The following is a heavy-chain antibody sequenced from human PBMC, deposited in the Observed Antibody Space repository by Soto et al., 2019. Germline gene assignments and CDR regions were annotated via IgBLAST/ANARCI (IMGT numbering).Heavy chain of an antibody. V-gene: IGHV4-39*01. D-gene: IGHD6-19*01. J-gene: IGHJ4*02. Sequence: SETLSLTCTVSGGSISSSSYYWGWIRQPPGKGLEWIGSIYYSGSTYYNPSLKSRVTISVDTSKNQFSLKLSSVTAADTAVYYCARRSSGWYFDYWGQGTLVTVSS. CDR2: IYYSGST. CDR1: GGSISSSSYY. CDR3: ARRSSGWYFDY.